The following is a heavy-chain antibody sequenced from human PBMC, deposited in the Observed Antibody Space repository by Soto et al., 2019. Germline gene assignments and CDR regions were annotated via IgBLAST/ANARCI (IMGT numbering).Heavy chain of an antibody. CDR1: GGSISSGGYS. V-gene: IGHV4-30-2*01. Sequence: SETLSLTCAVSGGSISSGGYSWSWIRQPPGKGLEWIGYIYHSGSTYYNPSLKSRVTISVDRSKNQFSLKLSSVTAADTAVYYCARGFGYYDSSGYLAFDIWGQGTMVTVSS. CDR2: IYHSGST. D-gene: IGHD3-22*01. J-gene: IGHJ3*02. CDR3: ARGFGYYDSSGYLAFDI.